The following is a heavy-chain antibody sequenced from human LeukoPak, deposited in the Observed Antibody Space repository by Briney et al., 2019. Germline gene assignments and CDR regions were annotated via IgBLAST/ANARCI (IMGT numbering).Heavy chain of an antibody. V-gene: IGHV3-53*01. J-gene: IGHJ5*02. CDR2: IYSGGST. CDR1: RFTVSSNY. D-gene: IGHD2-2*01. CDR3: AREAVYCSSTSCFYWFDP. Sequence: PGGSLRLSCAASRFTVSSNYMSWVRQAPGKGLEWVSVIYSGGSTYYADSVKGRFTISRDNSKNTLYLQMNSLRAEDTAVYYCAREAVYCSSTSCFYWFDPWGQGTLVTVSS.